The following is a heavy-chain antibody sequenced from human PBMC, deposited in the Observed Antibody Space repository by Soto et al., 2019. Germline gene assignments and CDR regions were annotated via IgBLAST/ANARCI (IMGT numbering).Heavy chain of an antibody. CDR1: GGSFSGYY. Sequence: KASETLSLTCAVYGGSFSGYYWSWIRQPPGKGLEWIGEINHSGSTNYNPSLKSRVTISVDTSKNQFSLKLSSVTAADTAVYYCARADCSSTSCYGSDFQHWGQGTLVTVSS. V-gene: IGHV4-34*01. CDR2: INHSGST. D-gene: IGHD2-2*01. CDR3: ARADCSSTSCYGSDFQH. J-gene: IGHJ1*01.